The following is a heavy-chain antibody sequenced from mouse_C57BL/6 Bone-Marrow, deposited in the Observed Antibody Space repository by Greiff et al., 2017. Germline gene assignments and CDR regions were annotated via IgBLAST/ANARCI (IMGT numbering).Heavy chain of an antibody. Sequence: QVQLQQSGAELARPGASVKLSCKASGYTFTSYGISWVKQRTGQGLEGIGEFYPRSGNTYYNEKFKGKATLTADKSSSTAYMELRRLTSEDSAYYFCARRGYYPYFDCWGQGTTLTVSS. CDR1: GYTFTSYG. D-gene: IGHD2-1*01. CDR2: FYPRSGNT. J-gene: IGHJ2*01. CDR3: ARRGYYPYFDC. V-gene: IGHV1-81*01.